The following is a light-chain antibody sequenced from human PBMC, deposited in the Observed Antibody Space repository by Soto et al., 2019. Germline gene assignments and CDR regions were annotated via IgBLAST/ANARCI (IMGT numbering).Light chain of an antibody. CDR1: SSDVGGYNY. J-gene: IGLJ1*01. CDR3: NSYTSSSTFV. CDR2: EVS. Sequence: QSALTQPASVSGSPGQSITISCTGTSSDVGGYNYVSWYQQHPGKAPKLMIYEVSNRPSGVSNRFSGSRSGNTASLTISGLQAEDEAEYSCNSYTSSSTFVFGTGPKVTVL. V-gene: IGLV2-14*01.